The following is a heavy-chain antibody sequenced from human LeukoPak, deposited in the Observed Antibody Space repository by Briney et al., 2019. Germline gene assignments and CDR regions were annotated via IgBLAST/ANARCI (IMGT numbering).Heavy chain of an antibody. CDR1: GGSFSSYY. V-gene: IGHV4-34*01. D-gene: IGHD5-24*01. CDR2: INHSGST. Sequence: SETLSLTCAVYGGSFSSYYWSWIRQPSGKGLEWIGEINHSGSTNYNPSLKSRVTISVDTSKNQFSLKLSSVTAADTAVYYCARQHLEMATTTGEPYYFDYWGQGTLVTVSS. J-gene: IGHJ4*02. CDR3: ARQHLEMATTTGEPYYFDY.